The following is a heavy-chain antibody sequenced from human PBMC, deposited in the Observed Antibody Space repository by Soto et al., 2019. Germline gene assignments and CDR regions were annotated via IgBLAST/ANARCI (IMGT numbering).Heavy chain of an antibody. CDR2: VSSSGSIT. D-gene: IGHD2-15*01. Sequence: GGSLRLSCAASGFTFSSYDMNWVRQAPGKGLEWVSGVSSSGSITSYADSAKVRFTISRDNAKNTVFLQMTGLRAEDTAVYFCAKGDCSGGRFYRGFHXWGQGTLVTVSX. CDR3: AKGDCSGGRFYRGFHX. V-gene: IGHV3-23*01. CDR1: GFTFSSYD. J-gene: IGHJ4*02.